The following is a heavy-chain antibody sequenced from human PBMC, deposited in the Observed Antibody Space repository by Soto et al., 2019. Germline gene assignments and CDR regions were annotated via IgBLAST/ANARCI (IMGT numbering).Heavy chain of an antibody. CDR3: LISPTQVAGSFDY. J-gene: IGHJ4*02. CDR2: ISGSGGIT. V-gene: IGHV3-23*01. CDR1: GFIFSSYW. Sequence: EGSLRLSCAASGFIFSSYWMSWVRQAPGKGLEWVSAISGSGGITYYADSVKGRFTISRDNSKNTLYLQMNSLRAEDTAVYYCLISPTQVAGSFDYWGQGNLVYVS. D-gene: IGHD6-19*01.